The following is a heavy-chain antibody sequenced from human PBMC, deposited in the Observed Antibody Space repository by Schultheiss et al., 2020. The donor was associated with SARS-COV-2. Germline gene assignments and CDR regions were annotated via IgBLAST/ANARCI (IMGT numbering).Heavy chain of an antibody. CDR1: GFTFSSYS. Sequence: GGSLRLSCAASGFTFSSYSMNWVRQAPGKGLEWVSYISSSGSTIYYADSVKGRFTISRDNSKNTLYLQMNSLRAEDTAVYYCAKDRGGSSSWYDVDYWGQGTLVTVSS. J-gene: IGHJ4*02. D-gene: IGHD6-13*01. V-gene: IGHV3-48*01. CDR3: AKDRGGSSSWYDVDY. CDR2: ISSSGSTI.